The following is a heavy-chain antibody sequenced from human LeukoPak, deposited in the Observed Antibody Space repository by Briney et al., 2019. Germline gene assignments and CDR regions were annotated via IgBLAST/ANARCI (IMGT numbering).Heavy chain of an antibody. CDR2: IYYSGSP. CDR1: GCSFSSYY. J-gene: IGHJ3*02. Sequence: PSETLSLSCTVSGCSFSSYYLSWVRQPPGKGLEWIGYIYYSGSPHYNPSLKSRVTISVDPSKNQFSLKLSSVTAADTAVYYCATYGSGSYDAFDIWGQGKMVTVSS. CDR3: ATYGSGSYDAFDI. V-gene: IGHV4-59*08. D-gene: IGHD3-10*01.